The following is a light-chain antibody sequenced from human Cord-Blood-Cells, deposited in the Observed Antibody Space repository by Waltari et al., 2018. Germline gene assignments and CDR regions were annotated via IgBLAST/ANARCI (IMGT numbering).Light chain of an antibody. CDR2: DVS. CDR3: SSYTSSSTWV. J-gene: IGLJ3*02. Sequence: QSALTQPASVSGSPGQSITISCTGTSSDVGGYNYVSLYQQHPGKAPKLMIYDVSNRPSAVSNRVPGSKSGNPASLTISGLQAEDEAEYYCSSYTSSSTWVFGGGTKLTVL. CDR1: SSDVGGYNY. V-gene: IGLV2-14*03.